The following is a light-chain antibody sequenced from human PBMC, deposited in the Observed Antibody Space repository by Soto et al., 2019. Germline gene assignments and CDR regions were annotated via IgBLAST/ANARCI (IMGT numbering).Light chain of an antibody. CDR2: AAY. J-gene: IGKJ5*01. CDR3: QQLNSYPIT. Sequence: DIPLTQSPSFLSASVGDRVTITCRASQGISSYLAWYQQKPGKAPKLLIYAAYTLQSGVPSRFSGSGSGTEFTLTISRRQPEDCATYYCQQLNSYPITFGQGTRLEMK. CDR1: QGISSY. V-gene: IGKV1-9*01.